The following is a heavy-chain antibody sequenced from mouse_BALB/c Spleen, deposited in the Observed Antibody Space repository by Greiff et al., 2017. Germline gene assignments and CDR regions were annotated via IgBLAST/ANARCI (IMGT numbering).Heavy chain of an antibody. J-gene: IGHJ1*01. Sequence: VQLQESGPELVKPGASVKISCKASGYSFTSYWMHWVKQRPGQGLEWIGYINPSTGYTEYNQKFKDKATLTADKSSSTAYMQLSSLTSEDSAVYYCARLGYGYWYFEVGGAGTTVTVSS. CDR1: GYSFTSYW. CDR3: ARLGYGYWYFEV. D-gene: IGHD2-10*02. CDR2: INPSTGYT. V-gene: IGHV1S26*01.